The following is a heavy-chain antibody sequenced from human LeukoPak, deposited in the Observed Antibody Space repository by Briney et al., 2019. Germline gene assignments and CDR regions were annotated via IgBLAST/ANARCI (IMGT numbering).Heavy chain of an antibody. CDR2: IHSDEIRT. J-gene: IGHJ4*02. Sequence: GGSLRLSCAASGFTFSSYWMHWVRQAPGRGLVWVSRIHSDEIRTNYADSVTGRFTIPRDNAKNTVYLQMNSLRKEDTAVYYCARGIYGDPGAFDYWGQGRLVTVYS. CDR1: GFTFSSYW. V-gene: IGHV3-74*01. D-gene: IGHD4/OR15-4a*01. CDR3: ARGIYGDPGAFDY.